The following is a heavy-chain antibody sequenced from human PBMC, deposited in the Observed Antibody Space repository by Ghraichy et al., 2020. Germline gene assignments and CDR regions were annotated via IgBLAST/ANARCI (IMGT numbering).Heavy chain of an antibody. CDR3: TRGSNYYDGYSREGFGV. J-gene: IGHJ6*04. CDR1: GFNLSPYW. V-gene: IGHV3-74*01. Sequence: GGSLRLSCAASGFNLSPYWMPWVRQAPGKGLVWVSRISVEGSRTSYADSVKGRFTISRDNAKNTLYLQMSSLSAEDTAVYYCTRGSNYYDGYSREGFGVGGEGTNDSGSS. D-gene: IGHD3-22*01. CDR2: ISVEGSRT.